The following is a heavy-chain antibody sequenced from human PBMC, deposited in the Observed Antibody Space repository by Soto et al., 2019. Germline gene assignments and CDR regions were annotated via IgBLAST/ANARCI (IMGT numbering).Heavy chain of an antibody. Sequence: GASVKVSCKVSGYTLTELSMHWVRQAPGKGLEWMGGFGPEDGETIYAQKFQGRVTMTEDTSTDTAYMELSSLRSEDTAVYYCATEAAAAGFFRYWGQGTLVTVSS. V-gene: IGHV1-24*01. CDR3: ATEAAAAGFFRY. CDR2: FGPEDGET. CDR1: GYTLTELS. J-gene: IGHJ4*02. D-gene: IGHD6-13*01.